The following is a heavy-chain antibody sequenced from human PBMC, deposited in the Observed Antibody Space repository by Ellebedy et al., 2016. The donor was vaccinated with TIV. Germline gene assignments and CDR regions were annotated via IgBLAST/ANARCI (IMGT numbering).Heavy chain of an antibody. CDR2: VYWDGSK. V-gene: IGHV2-5*02. Sequence: SGPTLVKPTQTLTLTCSFSGFSLSSNAVGVSWIRQTPGKALEWLTLVYWDGSKVYSPSLESRLTITEDTSKNQVVLTITNMDPVDTATYYCAHTSGWTSDYWGQGTLVTVSS. J-gene: IGHJ4*02. CDR3: AHTSGWTSDY. D-gene: IGHD6-19*01. CDR1: GFSLSSNAVG.